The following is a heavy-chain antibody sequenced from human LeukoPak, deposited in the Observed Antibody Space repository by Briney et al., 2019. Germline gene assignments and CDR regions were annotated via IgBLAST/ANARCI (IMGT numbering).Heavy chain of an antibody. Sequence: PGGSLRLSCAASGFIFNNYWMSWVRQAPGKGLEWVANINQAGSDKYYLDSVKGRFTISRDNAKNSLYLQMNSLRAEDTAVYYCARGMIRGVMDDYWGQGTLVTVSS. J-gene: IGHJ4*02. D-gene: IGHD3-10*01. CDR3: ARGMIRGVMDDY. CDR2: INQAGSDK. CDR1: GFIFNNYW. V-gene: IGHV3-7*05.